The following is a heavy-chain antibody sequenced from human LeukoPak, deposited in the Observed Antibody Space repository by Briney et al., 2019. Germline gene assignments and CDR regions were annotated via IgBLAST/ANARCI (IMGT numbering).Heavy chain of an antibody. Sequence: GGSLRLSCAASGFTFSSYAMSWVRQAPGKGLEWVSAISGSGGSTYYADSVKGRFTISRDNSKNTLYLQMNSLRAEDTAVYYCAKESSDYGAHGDAFDIWGQGTMVTVSS. CDR3: AKESSDYGAHGDAFDI. CDR1: GFTFSSYA. CDR2: ISGSGGST. V-gene: IGHV3-23*01. D-gene: IGHD4-17*01. J-gene: IGHJ3*02.